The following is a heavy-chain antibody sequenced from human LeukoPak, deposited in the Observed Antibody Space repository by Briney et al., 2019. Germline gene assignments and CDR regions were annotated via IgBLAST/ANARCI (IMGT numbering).Heavy chain of an antibody. CDR2: IYYSGST. V-gene: IGHV4-39*07. Sequence: SETLSLTCTVSGGSISSSSYYWGWIRQPPGKGLEWIGSIYYSGSTYYNPSLKSRVTISVDTSKNQFSLKLSSVTAADTAVYYCARGDIVVVPAAILPDWFDPWGQGTLVTVSS. CDR1: GGSISSSSYY. J-gene: IGHJ5*02. D-gene: IGHD2-2*01. CDR3: ARGDIVVVPAAILPDWFDP.